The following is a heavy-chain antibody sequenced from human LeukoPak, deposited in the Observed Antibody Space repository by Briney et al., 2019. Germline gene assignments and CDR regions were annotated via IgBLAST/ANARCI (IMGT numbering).Heavy chain of an antibody. D-gene: IGHD2-21*02. CDR1: GFTFSNAW. V-gene: IGHV3-15*01. Sequence: GGSLRLSCAASGFTFSNAWMSWVRQAPGKGLEWVGRIKSKTDGGTTDYAAPVKGRFTISRDDSKNTLYLQMNSLKTEDTAVYYCTTDLGDNCGGDCYSPFALDYYFDYWGQGTLVTVSS. CDR3: TTDLGDNCGGDCYSPFALDYYFDY. J-gene: IGHJ4*02. CDR2: IKSKTDGGTT.